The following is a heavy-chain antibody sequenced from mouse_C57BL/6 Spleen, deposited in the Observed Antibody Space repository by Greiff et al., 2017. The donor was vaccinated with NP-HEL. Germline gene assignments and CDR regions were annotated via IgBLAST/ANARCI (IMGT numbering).Heavy chain of an antibody. CDR2: ISYDGSN. D-gene: IGHD2-3*01. CDR3: ARTDGSYYAMDY. V-gene: IGHV3-6*01. J-gene: IGHJ4*01. CDR1: GYSITSGYY. Sequence: EVHLVESGPGLVKPSQSLSLTCSVTGYSITSGYYWNWIRQFPGNKLEWMGYISYDGSNNYNPSLKNRISITRDTSKNQFFLKLNSVTTEDTATYYCARTDGSYYAMDYWGQGTSVTVSS.